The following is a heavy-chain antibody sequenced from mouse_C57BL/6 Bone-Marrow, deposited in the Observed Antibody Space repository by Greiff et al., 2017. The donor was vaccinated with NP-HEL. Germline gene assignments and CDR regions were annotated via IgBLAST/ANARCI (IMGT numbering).Heavy chain of an antibody. V-gene: IGHV1-59*01. CDR1: GYTFTSYW. Sequence: QVQLQQPGAELVRPGTSVKLSCKASGYTFTSYWMHWVKQRPGQGLEWIGVIDPSDSYTNYNQKFKGKATLTVDTACSTAYMQLSSLKSEDAAVYYCARVSAWFAYWGQGTLVTVSA. CDR2: IDPSDSYT. J-gene: IGHJ3*01. CDR3: ARVSAWFAY.